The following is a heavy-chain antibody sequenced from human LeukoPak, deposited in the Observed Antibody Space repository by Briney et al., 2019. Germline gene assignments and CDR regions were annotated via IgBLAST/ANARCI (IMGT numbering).Heavy chain of an antibody. Sequence: GGSLRLSCVASGFTFTSDAMNWVRQAPGKGLEWVAVISYDGSNKYYADSVKGRFTISRDNSKNTLYLQMNSLRAEDTAVYYCAREALYYDFWSGYYSYYYYGMDVWGQGTTVTVSS. CDR3: AREALYYDFWSGYYSYYYYGMDV. CDR2: ISYDGSNK. CDR1: GFTFTSDA. V-gene: IGHV3-30*04. J-gene: IGHJ6*02. D-gene: IGHD3-3*01.